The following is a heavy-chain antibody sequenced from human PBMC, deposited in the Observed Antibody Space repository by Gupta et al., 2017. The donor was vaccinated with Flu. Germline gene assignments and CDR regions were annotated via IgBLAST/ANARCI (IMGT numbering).Heavy chain of an antibody. CDR3: TRVAVGAWSADY. CDR1: GFTFSSYW. D-gene: IGHD1-26*01. Sequence: EVQLVESRGGLVQPGGSLRLSCAVSGFTFSSYWMPWVRQAPGKGLVWVSRINMDGSTTGDGDSVKGRFTISRDNAKNTLYLQMNSLRAEDTAVYYCTRVAVGAWSADYWGQGTLVTVSS. J-gene: IGHJ4*02. V-gene: IGHV3-74*01. CDR2: INMDGSTT.